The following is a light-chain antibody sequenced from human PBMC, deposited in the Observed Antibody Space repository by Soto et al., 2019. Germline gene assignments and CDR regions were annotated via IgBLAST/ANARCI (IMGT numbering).Light chain of an antibody. J-gene: IGLJ3*02. V-gene: IGLV2-8*01. Sequence: QSALTQPPSAYGSPGQSVTLSCTGTSSDVGGYNYVSWYQQYPGRAPKLMIYEVTKRPSGVPDRFSGSKSGNTASLTVSGLQAEDEADYYCSSYAASNNFYFVFGGGTKLTVL. CDR3: SSYAASNNFYFV. CDR1: SSDVGGYNY. CDR2: EVT.